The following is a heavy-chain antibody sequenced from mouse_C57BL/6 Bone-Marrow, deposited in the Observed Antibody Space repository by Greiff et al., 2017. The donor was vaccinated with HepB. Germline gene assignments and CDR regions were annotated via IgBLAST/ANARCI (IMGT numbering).Heavy chain of an antibody. CDR2: IDPSDSYT. V-gene: IGHV1-69*01. CDR3: AMVTTVRGY. J-gene: IGHJ2*01. D-gene: IGHD1-1*01. CDR1: GYTFTSYW. Sequence: QVQLQQPGAELVMPGASVKLSCKASGYTFTSYWMHWVKQRPGQGLEWIGEIDPSDSYTNYNQKFKGKSTLTVDKSSSTAYMQLSSLTSEDSAVYYCAMVTTVRGYWGQGTTLTVSS.